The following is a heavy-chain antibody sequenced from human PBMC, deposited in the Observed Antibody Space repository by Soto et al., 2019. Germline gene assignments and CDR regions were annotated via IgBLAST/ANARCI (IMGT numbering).Heavy chain of an antibody. J-gene: IGHJ4*02. CDR2: IYYSGST. CDR3: ATHTPAISISDH. CDR1: GGSISSSSYY. D-gene: IGHD2-15*01. Sequence: QLQLQESGPGLVKPSETLSLTCTVSGGSISSSSYYWGWIRQPPGKGLEWIGSIYYSGSTYYNPSLKGRVTISVDTSKNQFSLKLSSVTAADTAVYYCATHTPAISISDHWGQGTLVTVSS. V-gene: IGHV4-39*01.